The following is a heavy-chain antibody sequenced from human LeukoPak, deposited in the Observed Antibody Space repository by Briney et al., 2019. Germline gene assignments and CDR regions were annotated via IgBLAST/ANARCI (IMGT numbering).Heavy chain of an antibody. CDR3: ARDLITIFGVPIMEDAFDI. CDR1: GYTFTSYG. D-gene: IGHD3-3*01. J-gene: IGHJ3*02. CDR2: ISAYYGNT. V-gene: IGHV1-18*01. Sequence: ASVKVSCKASGYTFTSYGISWVRQAPGQGLEWMGWISAYYGNTNYAQKLQGRVTMTTDTSTSTAYMELRSLRSDDTAVYYCARDLITIFGVPIMEDAFDIWGQGTMVTVSS.